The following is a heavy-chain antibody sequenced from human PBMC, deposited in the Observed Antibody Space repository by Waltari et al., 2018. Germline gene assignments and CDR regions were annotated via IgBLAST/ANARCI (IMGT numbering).Heavy chain of an antibody. CDR1: GFTFSSYA. CDR2: ISSNGGST. J-gene: IGHJ5*02. D-gene: IGHD5-18*01. V-gene: IGHV3-64*07. CDR3: AREGSGYSYGVWFDP. Sequence: EVQLVESGGGLVQPGGSLRLSCAASGFTFSSYAMHWVRQAPGKGLEYVSAISSNGGSTYYADSVKGRFTISRDNSKNTLYLQMGSLRAEDMAVYYCAREGSGYSYGVWFDPWGQGTLVTVSS.